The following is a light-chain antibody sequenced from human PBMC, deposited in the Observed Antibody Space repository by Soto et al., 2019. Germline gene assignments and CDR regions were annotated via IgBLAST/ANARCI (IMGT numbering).Light chain of an antibody. CDR2: DAS. J-gene: IGKJ3*01. CDR1: QSVTSNS. Sequence: EIVLTQSPGTLSLSPGERATLSCRASQSVTSNSLAWYQHKLGQAPRLLIYDASSRATGIPDRFSGSGSGTDFTLTISRLEPEDFVVYFCQQFGTSPGTFGPGTKVDIK. CDR3: QQFGTSPGT. V-gene: IGKV3-20*01.